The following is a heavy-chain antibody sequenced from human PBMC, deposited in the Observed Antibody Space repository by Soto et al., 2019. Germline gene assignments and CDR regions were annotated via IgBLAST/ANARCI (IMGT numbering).Heavy chain of an antibody. Sequence: ASVKVSCKASGYTFTNYAMHWVRQAPGQRPEWMGWINAGNGNTKFSQRFQGRVTITRDTSANIAYMELSSLTSEDTAVYYCARAGFCSTTSCSDALDIWGQGTMVTVSS. CDR2: INAGNGNT. CDR3: ARAGFCSTTSCSDALDI. V-gene: IGHV1-3*01. J-gene: IGHJ3*02. CDR1: GYTFTNYA. D-gene: IGHD2-2*01.